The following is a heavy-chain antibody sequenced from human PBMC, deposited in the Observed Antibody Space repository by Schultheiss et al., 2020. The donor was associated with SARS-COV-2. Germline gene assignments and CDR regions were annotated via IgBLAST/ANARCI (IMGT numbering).Heavy chain of an antibody. J-gene: IGHJ4*02. CDR2: IYYSGST. Sequence: SQTLSLTCAVYGGSFSGYYWSWIRQPPGKGLEWIGYIYYSGSTYYNPSLKSRVTISVDTSKFQFSLKLSSVTAADTAVYYCARDLIVGATDFDYWGQGTLVTVSS. CDR1: GGSFSGYY. V-gene: IGHV4-34*01. D-gene: IGHD1-26*01. CDR3: ARDLIVGATDFDY.